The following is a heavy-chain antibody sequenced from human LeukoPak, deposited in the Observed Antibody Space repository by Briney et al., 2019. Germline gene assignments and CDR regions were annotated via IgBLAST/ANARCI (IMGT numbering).Heavy chain of an antibody. Sequence: GRSLRLSCAASGFTFSDYFMHWVRQAPGKGLEWVAGIESDGSQRFYVDPVKGRFTISRDNSKNTLYLQMNSLRAEDTAVYFCARERQDTIVHSGDFDIWGQGTMVTVSS. J-gene: IGHJ3*02. D-gene: IGHD3-10*01. CDR1: GFTFSDYF. CDR2: IESDGSQR. V-gene: IGHV3-30-3*01. CDR3: ARERQDTIVHSGDFDI.